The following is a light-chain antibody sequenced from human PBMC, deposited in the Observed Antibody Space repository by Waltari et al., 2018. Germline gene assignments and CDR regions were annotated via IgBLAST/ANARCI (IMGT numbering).Light chain of an antibody. CDR3: QQYSTSSYT. CDR1: QSINNW. Sequence: IQMTQSPSTLSASLGDRVIISCRASQSINNWLAWYQQKPGKAPDLLIYQASILKSGVPLRFSGSGSGTEFTLTISSLQPDDFATYFYQQYSTSSYTFGQGTNLEI. V-gene: IGKV1-5*01. CDR2: QAS. J-gene: IGKJ2*01.